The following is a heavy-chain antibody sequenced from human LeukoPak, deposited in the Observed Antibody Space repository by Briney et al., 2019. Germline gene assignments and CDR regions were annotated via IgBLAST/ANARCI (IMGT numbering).Heavy chain of an antibody. CDR1: GGSISSYY. D-gene: IGHD3-22*01. Sequence: PSGTLSLTCTVSGGSISSYYWSWIRQPPGKGLEWIGYIYYSGSTNYNPSLKSRVTISVDTSKNQFSLKLSSVTAADTAVYYCAGSYYDSSGYYYPFDYWGQGTLVTVSS. V-gene: IGHV4-59*08. CDR3: AGSYYDSSGYYYPFDY. CDR2: IYYSGST. J-gene: IGHJ4*02.